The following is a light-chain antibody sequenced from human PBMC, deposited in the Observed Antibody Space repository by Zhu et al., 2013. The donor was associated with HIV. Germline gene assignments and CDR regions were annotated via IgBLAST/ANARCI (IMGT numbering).Light chain of an antibody. CDR2: KVS. CDR3: MQGTHWPPT. V-gene: IGKV2-30*01. J-gene: IGKJ4*01. CDR1: QNLVSSDGNTY. Sequence: DPVMTQSPLSLPVTLGQPASISCRSSQNLVSSDGNTYLNWFQQRPGQAPRRLIHKVSNRDSGVPDRFSGSGSGSDFTLKISRVEAEDVGVYYCMQGTHWPPTFGGGTKV.